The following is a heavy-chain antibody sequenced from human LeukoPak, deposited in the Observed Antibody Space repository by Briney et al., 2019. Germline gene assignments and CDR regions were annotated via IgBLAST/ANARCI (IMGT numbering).Heavy chain of an antibody. D-gene: IGHD3-3*01. CDR2: INPNSGGT. Sequence: ASVKVSCKASGYTFTGYYMHWVQQAPGQGLEWMGRINPNSGGTNYAQKFQGRVTMTRDTSISTAYMELSRLRSDDTAVYYCARDRYYDFWSGYHHAYGMDVWGQGTTVTVSS. J-gene: IGHJ6*02. V-gene: IGHV1-2*06. CDR1: GYTFTGYY. CDR3: ARDRYYDFWSGYHHAYGMDV.